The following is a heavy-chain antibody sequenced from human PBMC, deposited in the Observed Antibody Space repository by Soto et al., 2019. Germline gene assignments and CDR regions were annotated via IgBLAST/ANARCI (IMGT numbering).Heavy chain of an antibody. V-gene: IGHV3-13*01. CDR2: IGTGSDT. CDR1: GFNQSTYD. D-gene: IGHD3-10*01. J-gene: IGHJ6*02. CDR3: DV. Sequence: GGSLRLSCAASGFNQSTYDMHWVRQTTGGGLEWVSSIGTGSDTYYPGSVRGRVTVSRDNGKNSLYLQINSLPTSYFYYCGMDVWGQGTTVTVSS.